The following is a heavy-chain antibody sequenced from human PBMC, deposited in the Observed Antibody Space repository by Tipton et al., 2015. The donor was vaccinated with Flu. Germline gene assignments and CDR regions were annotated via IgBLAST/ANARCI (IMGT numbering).Heavy chain of an antibody. CDR2: IYYIGSA. CDR1: GDSISSYY. Sequence: TLSLTCTVSGDSISSYYWNWIRQPPGKGLEWIGYIYYIGSAKYNPSLKSRVTISVDTSKNQSSLKLSSVTAADTAVYYCARDNLGGAFDYWGQGTLVTVAS. CDR3: ARDNLGGAFDY. D-gene: IGHD1-14*01. V-gene: IGHV4-59*01. J-gene: IGHJ4*02.